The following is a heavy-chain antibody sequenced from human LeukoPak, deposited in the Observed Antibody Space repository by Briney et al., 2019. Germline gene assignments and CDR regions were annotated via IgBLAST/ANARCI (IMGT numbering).Heavy chain of an antibody. V-gene: IGHV3-7*01. J-gene: IGHJ4*02. Sequence: GGSLRLSCAASGFTFSSYWMSWVRQAPGKGLEWVANIKQDGSEKYYVDSVKGRFTISRDNAKNSLYLQMNSLRAEDTAVYYCASTAYGGNVNSPFDYWGQGTLVTVSS. D-gene: IGHD4-23*01. CDR2: IKQDGSEK. CDR3: ASTAYGGNVNSPFDY. CDR1: GFTFSSYW.